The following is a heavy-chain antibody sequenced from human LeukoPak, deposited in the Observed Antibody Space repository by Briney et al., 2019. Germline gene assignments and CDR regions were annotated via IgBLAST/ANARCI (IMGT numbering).Heavy chain of an antibody. CDR2: IKSKTDGGTT. J-gene: IGHJ6*02. CDR1: AFTFSNAW. CDR3: TTNGVIDYYYYGLDV. Sequence: GSLRLSCAASAFTFSNAWMSWVRQAPGKGLEWVGRIKSKTDGGTTDYAAPVKGRFTISRDDSKNTLYLQMNSLKTEDTAVYYCTTNGVIDYYYYGLDVWGQGTTVTVSS. D-gene: IGHD3-16*02. V-gene: IGHV3-15*01.